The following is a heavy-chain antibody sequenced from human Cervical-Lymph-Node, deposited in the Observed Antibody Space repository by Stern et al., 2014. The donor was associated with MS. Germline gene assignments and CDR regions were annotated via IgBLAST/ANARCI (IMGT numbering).Heavy chain of an antibody. CDR3: ARPRVVISALVIENGMDV. D-gene: IGHD3/OR15-3a*01. Sequence: QVQLQESGPGLVRPSQTLSLTCTVSGDSISSGSHYWSWIRQPAGKGLEWIGRIFTSGITNSSPSLKSRVTISIDTSKNQFSLRLSSVSAADTAIYYCARPRVVISALVIENGMDVWGQGTTVTVSS. J-gene: IGHJ6*02. V-gene: IGHV4-61*02. CDR2: IFTSGIT. CDR1: GDSISSGSHY.